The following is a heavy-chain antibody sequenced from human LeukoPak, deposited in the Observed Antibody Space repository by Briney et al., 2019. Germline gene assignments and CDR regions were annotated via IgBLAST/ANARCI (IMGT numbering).Heavy chain of an antibody. V-gene: IGHV3-23*01. D-gene: IGHD3-10*01. Sequence: GGSLRLSCEASGFTFSSYAMSWVRQAPGKGLERLSGISGSGGGTYYAESVRGRFTISRDNPKNTLYLRMNSLRAEDTAVYFCAKGDGSRRYFFDSWGQGSLVTVSS. CDR2: ISGSGGGT. CDR3: AKGDGSRRYFFDS. J-gene: IGHJ4*02. CDR1: GFTFSSYA.